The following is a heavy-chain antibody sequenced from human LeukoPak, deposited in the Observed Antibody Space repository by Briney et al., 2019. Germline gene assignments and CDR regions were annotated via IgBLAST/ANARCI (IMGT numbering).Heavy chain of an antibody. CDR2: ISSSGSTI. V-gene: IGHV3-11*01. CDR1: GFTFSDYY. Sequence: GGSLRLSCAASGFTFSDYYMSWIRQAPGKGLEWVSYISSSGSTIYYADSVKGRFTISRDNAKNSLYLQMNSLRAEDTAVYYCARTDDYGSVGDYYYGMDVWGQGTTVTVSS. J-gene: IGHJ6*02. D-gene: IGHD3-10*01. CDR3: ARTDDYGSVGDYYYGMDV.